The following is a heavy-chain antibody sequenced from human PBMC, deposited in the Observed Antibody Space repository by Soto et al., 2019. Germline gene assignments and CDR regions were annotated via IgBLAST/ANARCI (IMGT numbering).Heavy chain of an antibody. CDR2: ISYDGSNK. J-gene: IGHJ4*02. CDR3: AKDTQQLLWYSSGRYKGYFDY. CDR1: GFTFSSYG. D-gene: IGHD6-19*01. Sequence: GGSLSLSCAASGFTFSSYGMHWVRQAPGKGLEWVAVISYDGSNKYYADAVKGRFTISRDNSKNTLYLQMNSLRAEDTAVYYCAKDTQQLLWYSSGRYKGYFDYWGQGTLVTVSS. V-gene: IGHV3-30*18.